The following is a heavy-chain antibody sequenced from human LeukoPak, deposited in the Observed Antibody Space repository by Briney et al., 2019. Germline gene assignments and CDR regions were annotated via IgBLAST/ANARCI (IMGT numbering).Heavy chain of an antibody. D-gene: IGHD2-2*01. J-gene: IGHJ6*03. CDR1: GGSISSYY. CDR2: IYYSGST. V-gene: IGHV4-59*01. Sequence: SETLSLTCTVSGGSISSYYWSWIRQPPGRGLEWIGYIYYSGSTNYNPSLKSRVTISVDTSKNQFSLKLSSVTAADTAVYYCARDYCSSTSCYFYYMDVWGKGTTVTVSS. CDR3: ARDYCSSTSCYFYYMDV.